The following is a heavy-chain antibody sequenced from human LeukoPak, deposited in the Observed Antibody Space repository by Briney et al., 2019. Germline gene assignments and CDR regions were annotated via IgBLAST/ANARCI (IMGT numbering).Heavy chain of an antibody. CDR2: INNVGRST. D-gene: IGHD3-22*01. CDR3: ASDGGGSSGYYWGLGY. V-gene: IGHV3-74*01. Sequence: GGSRRLACAASGFTFSTFTIHWVRQVPGKGLMWVSRINNVGRSTIYADSVKGRFTISSDNAKDTLYLQMNSLTAEDTAVYYCASDGGGSSGYYWGLGYWGQGALVTVSS. J-gene: IGHJ4*02. CDR1: GFTFSTFT.